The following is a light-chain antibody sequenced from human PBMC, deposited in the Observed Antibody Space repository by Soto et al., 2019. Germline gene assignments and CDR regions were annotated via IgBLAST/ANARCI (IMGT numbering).Light chain of an antibody. V-gene: IGLV2-14*01. CDR3: SSYTSSSTRV. CDR1: SSDVGDYNY. J-gene: IGLJ1*01. Sequence: QSALTQPASVSGSPGQWITISCTGTSSDVGDYNYVSWYQQYPGKAPKLLIYEVSNRPSGVSNRFSGSKSGNTASLTIPGLQAEDEADYYCSSYTSSSTRVFGTGTKLTVL. CDR2: EVS.